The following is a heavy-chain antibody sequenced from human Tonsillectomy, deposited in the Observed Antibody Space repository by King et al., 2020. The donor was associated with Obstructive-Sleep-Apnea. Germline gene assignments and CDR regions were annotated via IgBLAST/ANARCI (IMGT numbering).Heavy chain of an antibody. V-gene: IGHV7-4-1*02. D-gene: IGHD3-22*01. Sequence: QLVQSGSELKRPGASVRVSCKASGYTFTSYAMNWVRQAPGQGLEWMGWINPNTGNPTYAQSFTGRFVFSLDTSVTTAYLQISSLKAEDTAVYYCARHAIGFFYYGMDVWGQGTTVTVSS. CDR1: GYTFTSYA. CDR2: INPNTGNP. CDR3: ARHAIGFFYYGMDV. J-gene: IGHJ6*02.